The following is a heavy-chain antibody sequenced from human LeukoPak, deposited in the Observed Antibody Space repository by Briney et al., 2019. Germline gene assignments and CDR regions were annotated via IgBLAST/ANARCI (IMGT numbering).Heavy chain of an antibody. V-gene: IGHV3-48*04. CDR1: GFTFSSDA. D-gene: IGHD3-22*01. CDR3: ARDRTLFDRYYYYYYYMDV. Sequence: PGGSLRLSCAASGFTFSSDAMSWVRQAPGKGLEWVSYISSSGSTIYYADSVKGRFTISRDNAKNSLYLQINSLRAEDTAVYYCARDRTLFDRYYYYYYYMDVWGKGTTVTVSS. J-gene: IGHJ6*03. CDR2: ISSSGSTI.